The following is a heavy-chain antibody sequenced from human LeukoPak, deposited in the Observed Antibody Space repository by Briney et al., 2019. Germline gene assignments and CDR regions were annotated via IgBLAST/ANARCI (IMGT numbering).Heavy chain of an antibody. CDR1: GFTFSSYG. J-gene: IGHJ2*01. Sequence: GGSLRLSCAASGFTFSSYGMSWVRQAPGKGLEWVSAISGGGGSTYYADSVKGRFTISRDNSKNTLYLHMKSLRAEDTAVYYCARVSMDTGFDLWGRGTLVTVSS. V-gene: IGHV3-23*01. CDR2: ISGGGGST. CDR3: ARVSMDTGFDL. D-gene: IGHD5-18*01.